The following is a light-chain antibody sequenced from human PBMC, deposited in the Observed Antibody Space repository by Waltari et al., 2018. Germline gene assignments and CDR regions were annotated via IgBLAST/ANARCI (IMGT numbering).Light chain of an antibody. Sequence: QSVLTQPPSVSEAPKQRVTISCSGSSSNIGNNAVNWYQQLPGKSPKLLIYYDDLLSSGVSDRFSGSKSGTSASLAISGLQYEDEADYYCAVWDDTVSGYVFGSGTKVTVL. CDR3: AVWDDTVSGYV. CDR2: YDD. J-gene: IGLJ1*01. CDR1: SSNIGNNA. V-gene: IGLV1-36*01.